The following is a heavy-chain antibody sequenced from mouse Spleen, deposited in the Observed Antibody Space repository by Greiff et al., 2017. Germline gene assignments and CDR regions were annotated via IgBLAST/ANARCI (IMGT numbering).Heavy chain of an antibody. V-gene: IGHV14-1*02. CDR1: GYTFTDYA. Sequence: EVQLQQSGAELVRPGVSVKISCKGSGYTFTDYAMHWVKQRPEQGLEWIGRIDPANGNTKYDPKFQGKATITADTSSNTAYLQLSSLTSEDTAVYYCAPFSDYWGQGTTLTVSS. CDR2: IDPANGNT. J-gene: IGHJ2*01. CDR3: APFSDY.